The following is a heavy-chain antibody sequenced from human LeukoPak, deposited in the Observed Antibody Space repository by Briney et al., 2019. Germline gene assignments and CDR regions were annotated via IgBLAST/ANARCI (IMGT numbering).Heavy chain of an antibody. CDR3: ARDLSSSWYWFDP. Sequence: SETLSLTCTVSGGSISSHYWSWIRQPPGKGLEWIGYIYYSGSTNYNPSLKSRVTISVDTSKNHFSLKLSSVTAADTAVYYCARDLSSSWYWFDPWGQGTLVTVSS. J-gene: IGHJ5*02. CDR1: GGSISSHY. V-gene: IGHV4-59*11. D-gene: IGHD6-13*01. CDR2: IYYSGST.